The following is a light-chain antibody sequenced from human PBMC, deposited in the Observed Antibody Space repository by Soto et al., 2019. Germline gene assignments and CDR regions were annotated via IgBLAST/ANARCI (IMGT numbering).Light chain of an antibody. CDR2: DTS. V-gene: IGKV3-15*01. CDR1: QTVSRH. J-gene: IGKJ4*01. CDR3: QQYTSWPLT. Sequence: EIVVTQSPATLSVSPGERATLSCRASQTVSRHLAWYQQKPGQAPRLLIYDTSTRATGIPARFSGSGSGTEFPLTISSLQSEDFAVYYCQQYTSWPLTFGGGTKVEIK.